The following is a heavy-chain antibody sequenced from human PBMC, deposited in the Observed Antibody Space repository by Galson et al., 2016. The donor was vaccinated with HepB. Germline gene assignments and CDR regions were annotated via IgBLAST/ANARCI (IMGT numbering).Heavy chain of an antibody. V-gene: IGHV3-23*01. Sequence: SLRLSCAVSGFLFHNYAMSWVRQPPGKGLEWVSGISAAGEATYYADSVKGRSTISRDNGKDSLYLQMNSLRAEDTALYYCAGFDYGDYNDAFDIWGQGTMVTVSS. CDR3: AGFDYGDYNDAFDI. D-gene: IGHD4-17*01. CDR2: ISAAGEAT. J-gene: IGHJ3*02. CDR1: GFLFHNYA.